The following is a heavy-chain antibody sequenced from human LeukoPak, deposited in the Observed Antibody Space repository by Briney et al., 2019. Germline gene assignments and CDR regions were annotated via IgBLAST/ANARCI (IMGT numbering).Heavy chain of an antibody. CDR1: GLTFSSYN. D-gene: IGHD6-19*01. CDR2: ISNSGSMI. Sequence: GGSLRLSCAVSGLTFSSYNMNWVRQAPGKGLEWVSYISNSGSMIYYADSVKGRFTLSRDNAKNSLYLQMNSLRDEDTAVYYRARGPISGWSADYWGQGTLVTVSS. CDR3: ARGPISGWSADY. V-gene: IGHV3-48*02. J-gene: IGHJ4*02.